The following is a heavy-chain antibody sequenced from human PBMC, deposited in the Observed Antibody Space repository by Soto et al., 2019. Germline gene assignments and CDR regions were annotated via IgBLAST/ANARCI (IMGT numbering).Heavy chain of an antibody. Sequence: ESGGGVVQPGRSLRVSCAASGFTFSNYAIHWVRRAPGKGLEWVAITSSDGSEKDYADSVKGRFTISRDNSKNTLYLQMNSLRAEDTAVYYCARDRDKILTGYHDYWGQGTLVTVSS. CDR3: ARDRDKILTGYHDY. CDR2: TSSDGSEK. J-gene: IGHJ4*02. V-gene: IGHV3-30-3*01. D-gene: IGHD3-9*01. CDR1: GFTFSNYA.